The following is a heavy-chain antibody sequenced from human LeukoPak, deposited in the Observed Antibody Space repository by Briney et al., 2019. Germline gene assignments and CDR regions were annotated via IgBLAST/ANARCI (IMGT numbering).Heavy chain of an antibody. CDR3: ARAWYTAMVKTVMNYYYMDV. CDR2: INPSGGST. V-gene: IGHV1-46*01. CDR1: GYTFTSYY. Sequence: ASVKVSCKASGYTFTSYYMHWVRQAPGQGLEWMGIINPSGGSTSYAQKFQGRVTMTRDTSTSTVYMELSSLRSEDTAVYYCARAWYTAMVKTVMNYYYMDVWGKGTTVTVSS. D-gene: IGHD5-18*01. J-gene: IGHJ6*03.